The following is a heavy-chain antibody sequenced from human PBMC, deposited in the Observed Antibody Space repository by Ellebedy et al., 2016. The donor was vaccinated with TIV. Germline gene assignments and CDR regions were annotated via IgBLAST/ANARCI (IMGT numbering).Heavy chain of an antibody. V-gene: IGHV3-53*01. J-gene: IGHJ5*02. Sequence: PGGSLRLSCAASGFTFSSYGMNWVRQAPGKGLEWVATIYVDGTTYYADSVKGRLTISSDTSKNTLHLQMNNLRAEDTALYYCARRVAGDYGHWFDPWGQGTLVTVSS. CDR3: ARRVAGDYGHWFDP. D-gene: IGHD4-17*01. CDR2: IYVDGTT. CDR1: GFTFSSYG.